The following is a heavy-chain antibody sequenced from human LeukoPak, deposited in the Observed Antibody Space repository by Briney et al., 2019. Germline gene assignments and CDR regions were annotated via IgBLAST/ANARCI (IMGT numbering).Heavy chain of an antibody. CDR2: INPSGGST. J-gene: IGHJ3*02. CDR1: GYTFTSYY. Sequence: GASVKVSCKASGYTFTSYYMHWVRQAPGQGLEWMGIINPSGGSTSYAQKFQGRVTMTRDTSTSTVYMELSSLRSEDMAVYYCARAPGRIDAFDIWGQGTMVTVSS. V-gene: IGHV1-46*01. CDR3: ARAPGRIDAFDI.